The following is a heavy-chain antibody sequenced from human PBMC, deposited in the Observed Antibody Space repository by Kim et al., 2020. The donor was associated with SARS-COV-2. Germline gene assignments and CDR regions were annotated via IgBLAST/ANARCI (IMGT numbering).Heavy chain of an antibody. CDR2: INAGNGNT. CDR1: GYSFITYT. CDR3: ASGGEMITSPLAFDI. Sequence: ASVKVSCKSSGYSFITYTLHWVRQAPGQGLEWMGYINAGNGNTKNSQKFQGRVTITTDTSPSTAYMELSSLRSEDTAVYYCASGGEMITSPLAFDIWGQGTMVTVSS. D-gene: IGHD3-16*01. J-gene: IGHJ3*02. V-gene: IGHV1-3*01.